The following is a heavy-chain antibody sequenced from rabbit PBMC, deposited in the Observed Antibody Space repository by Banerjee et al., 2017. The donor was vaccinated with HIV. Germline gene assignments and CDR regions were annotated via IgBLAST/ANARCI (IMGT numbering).Heavy chain of an antibody. Sequence: QEQLEESGGDLVKPEGSLTLTCTASGFSFSNKYVMCWVRQAPGKGLEWIACINTSSGNTVYASWAKGRFTISKTSSTVSLQMNSLTAADTATYFCARLWSLWGQGTLVTVS. V-gene: IGHV1S45*01. CDR3: ARLWSL. CDR2: INTSSGNT. D-gene: IGHD5-1*01. J-gene: IGHJ4*01. CDR1: GFSFSNKYV.